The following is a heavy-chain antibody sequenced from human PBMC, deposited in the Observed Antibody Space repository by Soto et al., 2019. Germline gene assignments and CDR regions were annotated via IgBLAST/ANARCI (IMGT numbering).Heavy chain of an antibody. Sequence: PGGSLRLSCAASGFIFSTTDMSWVRQAPGKGLEWVSTIEGSGATTYYADSVKGRFTISRDNSKNTVYLHMDSLTADGTAVYYCAKNSGWFNTWGQGTLVTVSS. D-gene: IGHD3-10*01. CDR1: GFIFSTTD. CDR2: IEGSGATT. V-gene: IGHV3-23*01. CDR3: AKNSGWFNT. J-gene: IGHJ5*02.